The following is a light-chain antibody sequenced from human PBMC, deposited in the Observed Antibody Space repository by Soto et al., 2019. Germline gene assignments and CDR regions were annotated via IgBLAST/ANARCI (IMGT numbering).Light chain of an antibody. CDR2: AVS. CDR1: QGINNW. J-gene: IGKJ4*01. Sequence: DIQMTQSPSSVSASVGDRVTITCRASQGINNWLAWYQQKPGKAPELLIYAVSYLQSGVPSRFSGSGSGTDFTLTISSLQPEDSATYFCKQSSAFPLTFGGGTKVDIK. V-gene: IGKV1-12*01. CDR3: KQSSAFPLT.